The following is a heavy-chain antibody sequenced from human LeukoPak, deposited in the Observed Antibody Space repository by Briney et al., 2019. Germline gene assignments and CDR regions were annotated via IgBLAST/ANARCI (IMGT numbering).Heavy chain of an antibody. CDR1: GYTFTGYY. J-gene: IGHJ3*02. CDR3: ATRGYCSSTSCYTAVGAFDI. CDR2: INPNSGGT. D-gene: IGHD2-2*02. Sequence: ASVKVPCKASGYTFTGYYMHWVRQAPGQGLEWMGWINPNSGGTNYAQKFQGRVTMTRDTSISTAYMELSRLRSDDTAVYYCATRGYCSSTSCYTAVGAFDIWGQGTMVTVSS. V-gene: IGHV1-2*02.